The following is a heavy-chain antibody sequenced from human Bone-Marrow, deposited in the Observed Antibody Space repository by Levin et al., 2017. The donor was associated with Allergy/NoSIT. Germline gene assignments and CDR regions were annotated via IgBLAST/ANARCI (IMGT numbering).Heavy chain of an antibody. CDR3: AKTVHYGDDVWFGP. D-gene: IGHD4-17*01. V-gene: IGHV4-31*03. CDR1: GDSISTSTDY. CDR2: IYADGST. J-gene: IGHJ5*02. Sequence: PSETLSLTCTVSGDSISTSTDYWSWIRQRPGKGLEWLGYIYADGSTYDNPSLRGRLTISVDTSKNQFSLKLKSVTAADTALYSCAKTVHYGDDVWFGPWGQGTLVTVFS.